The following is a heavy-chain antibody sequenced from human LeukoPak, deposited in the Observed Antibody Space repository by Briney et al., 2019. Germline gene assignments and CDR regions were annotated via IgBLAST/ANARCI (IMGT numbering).Heavy chain of an antibody. Sequence: ASVKVSCKASGYTFTGYYMHWVRQAPGQGLEWMGWINPNSGGTNYAQKFQGWVAMTRDTSISTAYMELSRLRSDDTAVHYCARAAAGTGFDYWGQGTLVTVSS. J-gene: IGHJ4*02. V-gene: IGHV1-2*04. CDR3: ARAAAGTGFDY. CDR2: INPNSGGT. CDR1: GYTFTGYY. D-gene: IGHD6-13*01.